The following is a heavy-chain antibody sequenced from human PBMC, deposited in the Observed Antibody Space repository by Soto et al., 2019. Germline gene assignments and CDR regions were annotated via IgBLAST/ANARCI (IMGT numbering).Heavy chain of an antibody. Sequence: PGESLKISCKGSGHSFTSYWIGWVRQMPGKGLEWMGIIYPGDSDTRYSPSFQGQVTISADKSISTAYLQWSSLKASDTAMYYCARPREAGKNYYGVDVWGQGTTVTVSS. V-gene: IGHV5-51*01. J-gene: IGHJ6*02. CDR2: IYPGDSDT. CDR3: ARPREAGKNYYGVDV. D-gene: IGHD6-19*01. CDR1: GHSFTSYW.